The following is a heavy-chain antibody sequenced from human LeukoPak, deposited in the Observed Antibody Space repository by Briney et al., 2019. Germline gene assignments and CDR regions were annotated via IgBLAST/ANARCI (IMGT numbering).Heavy chain of an antibody. V-gene: IGHV1-2*02. CDR2: INPNSGGT. CDR1: GYTFTGYY. D-gene: IGHD3-3*01. Sequence: ASVKVSCKASGYTFTGYYMHWVRRAPGQGLEWMGWINPNSGGTNYAQKFQGRVTMTRDTSTSTAYMELRSLRSDDTAVYYCARYYYDFWSGYSNWFDPWGQGTLVTVSS. CDR3: ARYYYDFWSGYSNWFDP. J-gene: IGHJ5*02.